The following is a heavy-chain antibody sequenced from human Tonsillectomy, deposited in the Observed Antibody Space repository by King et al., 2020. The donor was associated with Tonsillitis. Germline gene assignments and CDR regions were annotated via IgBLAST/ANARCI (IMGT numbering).Heavy chain of an antibody. CDR2: FCSSSSFL. J-gene: IGHJ4*02. CDR1: GFTFRSYS. V-gene: IGHV3-21*01. CDR3: GRGATPGVTMGTIDF. D-gene: IGHD4/OR15-4a*01. Sequence: VQLVESGGGLVKPGGSLRLSCAASGFTFRSYSLNWVRRAPGKELGWVSSFCSSSSFLHYADSVKGRLNISRDNAKGSVDLEMNSLRAEDTAMYYCGRGATPGVTMGTIDFWGQGTLVTVST.